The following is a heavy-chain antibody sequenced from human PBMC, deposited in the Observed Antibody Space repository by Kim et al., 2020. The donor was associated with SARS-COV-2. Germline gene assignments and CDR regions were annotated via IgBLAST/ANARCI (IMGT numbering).Heavy chain of an antibody. D-gene: IGHD6-19*01. CDR3: AKDLPYSSGWYIFWFDP. Sequence: GGSLRLSCAASGFTFISYAMSWVRQAPGKGLEWVSAISGSGGSTYYADSVKGRFTISRDNSKNTLYLQMNSLRAEDTAVYYCAKDLPYSSGWYIFWFDPWGQGTLVTVSS. CDR2: ISGSGGST. CDR1: GFTFISYA. V-gene: IGHV3-23*01. J-gene: IGHJ5*02.